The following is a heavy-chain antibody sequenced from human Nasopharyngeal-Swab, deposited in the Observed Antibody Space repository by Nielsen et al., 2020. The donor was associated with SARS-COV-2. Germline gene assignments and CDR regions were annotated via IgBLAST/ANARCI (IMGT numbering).Heavy chain of an antibody. V-gene: IGHV4-39*01. Sequence: SETLSLTCTVSGGSISSSSYYWGWIRQPPGKGLEWIGSIYYSGSTYYNPSLKSRVTISVDTSKNQFSLKLSSVTAADTAVYYCARVGYYDSSGYSYYFDYWGQGTPVTVSS. CDR2: IYYSGST. J-gene: IGHJ4*02. D-gene: IGHD3-22*01. CDR1: GGSISSSSYY. CDR3: ARVGYYDSSGYSYYFDY.